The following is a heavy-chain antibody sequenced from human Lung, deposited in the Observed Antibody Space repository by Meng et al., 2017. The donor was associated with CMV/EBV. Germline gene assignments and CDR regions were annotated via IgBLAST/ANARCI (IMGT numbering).Heavy chain of an antibody. CDR2: INHSGST. D-gene: IGHD6-25*01. Sequence: LXXAVHDGSFSVYYWSWIRQPPGKGLEWIGEINHSGSTNYNPSLKSRVAMSVDTSKNQLSLRLNSVTAADTAVYYCAREGSGSSRFGYYGMDVWGQGTTVXVSS. J-gene: IGHJ6*02. CDR1: DGSFSVYY. V-gene: IGHV4-34*01. CDR3: AREGSGSSRFGYYGMDV.